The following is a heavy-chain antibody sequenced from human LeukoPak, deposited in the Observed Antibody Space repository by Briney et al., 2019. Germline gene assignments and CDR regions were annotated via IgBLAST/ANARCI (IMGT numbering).Heavy chain of an antibody. CDR3: ARQLYDSSGSRADY. D-gene: IGHD3-22*01. CDR2: ISGSGDST. CDR1: GFTFSSYA. J-gene: IGHJ4*02. V-gene: IGHV3-23*01. Sequence: GGSLRLSCAASGFTFSSYAMTWVRQAPGKGLEWVSSISGSGDSTYYADSVKGRFTISRDNSKNTLYLQMNSLRAEDTALYYCARQLYDSSGSRADYWGQGTLVTVSS.